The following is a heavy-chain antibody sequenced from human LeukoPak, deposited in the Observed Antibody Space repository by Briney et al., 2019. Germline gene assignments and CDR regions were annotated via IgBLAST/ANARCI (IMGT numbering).Heavy chain of an antibody. V-gene: IGHV4-30-2*01. CDR1: GGSISSGGYS. J-gene: IGHJ3*02. D-gene: IGHD3-3*01. CDR2: TYHSGST. Sequence: PSETLSLTCAVSGGSISSGGYSWSWIRQPPGKGLEWIGYTYHSGSTYYNPSLKSRVTISVDRSKNQFSLKLSSVTAADTAVYYCASRVLERHYAFDIWGQGTMVTVSS. CDR3: ASRVLERHYAFDI.